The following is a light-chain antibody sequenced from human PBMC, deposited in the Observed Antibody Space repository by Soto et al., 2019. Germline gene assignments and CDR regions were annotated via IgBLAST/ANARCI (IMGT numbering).Light chain of an antibody. J-gene: IGLJ3*02. V-gene: IGLV1-44*01. CDR3: AAWDDSLNALV. CDR2: TNN. CDR1: SSNIGSNA. Sequence: QAVVTQPPSASGTPGQRVTISCSGASSNIGSNAVNWYQQLPGTAPQLLIYTNNERPSGVPDRFSGSKSGTSASLAITWLQSEDEADYHCAAWDDSLNALVFGGGTKLTVL.